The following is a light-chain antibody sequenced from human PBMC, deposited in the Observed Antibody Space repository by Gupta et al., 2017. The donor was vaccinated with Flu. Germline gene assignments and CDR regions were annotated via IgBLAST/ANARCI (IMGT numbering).Light chain of an antibody. Sequence: KCNSSQNRFDRSNNRNYLAWYQQKSGQPPKLLIYWASTRASGVPDRFTGSGSGKDFTLTSSSLQAEDVALYYCQQYYDFPVTFGQGTRLDIK. CDR1: QNRFDRSNNRNY. CDR2: WAS. V-gene: IGKV4-1*01. J-gene: IGKJ5*01. CDR3: QQYYDFPVT.